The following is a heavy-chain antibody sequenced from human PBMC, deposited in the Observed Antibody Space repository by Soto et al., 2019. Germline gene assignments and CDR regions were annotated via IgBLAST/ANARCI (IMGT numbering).Heavy chain of an antibody. D-gene: IGHD1-7*01. V-gene: IGHV5-51*01. CDR2: IYPGDSDT. CDR1: GYSFTSYW. Sequence: PGESLKISCKDSGYSFTSYWIGWVRQMPGKGLEWMGMIYPGDSDTRYSPSFQGQVTISADKSISTAYLQWSSLKASDTAKYYCARTAITGTNIDYWGQGTLLTVSS. CDR3: ARTAITGTNIDY. J-gene: IGHJ4*02.